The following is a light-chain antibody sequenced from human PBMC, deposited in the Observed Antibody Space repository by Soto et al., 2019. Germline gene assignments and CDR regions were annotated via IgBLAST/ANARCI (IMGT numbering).Light chain of an antibody. CDR3: QQYGTSLSWT. CDR2: GAS. J-gene: IGKJ1*01. V-gene: IGKV3-20*01. CDR1: QSVTSSY. Sequence: EIVLTQPPGTLSLSPGERATLSCRASQSVTSSYLTWYQQKPGQAPRLLIYGASSRAAGIPDRFSGSGSGTDFTLTINRLEPEDFAVYYCQQYGTSLSWTFGQGTKVDIK.